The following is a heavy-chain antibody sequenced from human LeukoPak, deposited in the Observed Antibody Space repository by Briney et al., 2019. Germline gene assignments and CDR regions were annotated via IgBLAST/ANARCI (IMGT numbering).Heavy chain of an antibody. CDR3: ARDHHRRLYDSQARDTFDI. D-gene: IGHD3-22*01. Sequence: WGSLRLSCAASGFTFSSYSMDWVRQAPGKGLEWVSYISSSSSPIYYADSVKGRFAISRDNAKNSLYLQMNSLRAEDTAVYYCARDHHRRLYDSQARDTFDIWGQGTMVTVSS. V-gene: IGHV3-48*01. CDR2: ISSSSSPI. CDR1: GFTFSSYS. J-gene: IGHJ3*02.